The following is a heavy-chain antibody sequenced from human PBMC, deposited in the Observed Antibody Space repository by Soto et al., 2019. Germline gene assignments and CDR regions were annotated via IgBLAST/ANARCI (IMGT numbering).Heavy chain of an antibody. CDR3: ARHLYNYGSGSYFDY. Sequence: SETLSLTCTVSGGSISTITYYWGWIRQPPGKGLEWIGTIYYSGSTYYTPSLKSRVTISVDTSTNQFSLKLNDVTAADTAVYYCARHLYNYGSGSYFDYWGQGTPVTVSS. V-gene: IGHV4-39*01. CDR1: GGSISTITYY. CDR2: IYYSGST. J-gene: IGHJ4*02. D-gene: IGHD3-10*01.